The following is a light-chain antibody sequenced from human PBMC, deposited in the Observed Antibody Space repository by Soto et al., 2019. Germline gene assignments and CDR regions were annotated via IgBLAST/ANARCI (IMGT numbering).Light chain of an antibody. J-gene: IGLJ1*01. CDR2: EVT. CDR3: SSYTSPTSLSFV. CDR1: SSDVGGYDY. V-gene: IGLV2-14*01. Sequence: QSALTQPASVSGSPGQSITISCTGTSSDVGGYDYVSWYQQHPGKAPKLMIYEVTNRPSGVSNRFSGSRSGNTASLTISGLLAEDEADYYCSSYTSPTSLSFVFGAGTKVTVL.